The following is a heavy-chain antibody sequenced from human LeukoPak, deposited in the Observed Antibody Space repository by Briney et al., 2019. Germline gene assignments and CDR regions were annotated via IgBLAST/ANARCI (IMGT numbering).Heavy chain of an antibody. V-gene: IGHV1-18*04. CDR2: ISAYNGNT. Sequence: ASVKVSCKASGYTFTSYYMHWVRQAPGQGLEWMGWISAYNGNTNYAQKLQGRVTMTTDTSTSTAYMELRSLRSDDTAVYYCARVGVTIFGVVPGYYYGMDVWGQGTTVTVSS. CDR1: GYTFTSYY. CDR3: ARVGVTIFGVVPGYYYGMDV. D-gene: IGHD3-3*01. J-gene: IGHJ6*02.